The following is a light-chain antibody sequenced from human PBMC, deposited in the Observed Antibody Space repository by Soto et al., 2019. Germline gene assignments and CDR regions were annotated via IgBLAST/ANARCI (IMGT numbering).Light chain of an antibody. V-gene: IGLV1-40*01. CDR2: DNN. J-gene: IGLJ2*01. CDR3: QSYDSSLSGSRDVV. Sequence: QSVLTQPPSVSGAPGQRITISCTGSSSNIGAGYDVHWYQQLPGTAPKLLIYDNNNRPSGVPDRISGSKSGTSASLAITGLQAEDEAEYYCQSYDSSLSGSRDVVFGGGTKLTVL. CDR1: SSNIGAGYD.